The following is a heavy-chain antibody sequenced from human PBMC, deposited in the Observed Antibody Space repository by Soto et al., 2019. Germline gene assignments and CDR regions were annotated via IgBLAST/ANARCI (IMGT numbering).Heavy chain of an antibody. D-gene: IGHD3-22*01. CDR2: ISSSSSYI. CDR3: ARDQTYYYDSSGYPHDY. CDR1: GFTFSSYN. J-gene: IGHJ4*02. Sequence: GGSLRLSCAASGFTFSSYNMNWVRQAPGKGLEWVSSISSSSSYIYYADSVKGRFTISRDNAKNSLYLQMNSLRAEDTAVYYCARDQTYYYDSSGYPHDYWGQGTLVTVSS. V-gene: IGHV3-21*01.